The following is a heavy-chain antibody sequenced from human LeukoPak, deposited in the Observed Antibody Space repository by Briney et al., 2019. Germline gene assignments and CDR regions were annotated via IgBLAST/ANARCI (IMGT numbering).Heavy chain of an antibody. CDR2: IKEDGSEK. Sequence: PGGSLTLSCAASGFTFSSYWTSWVRQAPWKGLEWVANIKEDGSEKYYVDSVKGRFTISRDNAKNSLYLQMNSLRAGDTAAYSCARDPIDRRWNSYGSYKYYYYMDVWGKGTTVTVSS. CDR1: GFTFSSYW. D-gene: IGHD5-18*01. V-gene: IGHV3-7*01. J-gene: IGHJ6*03. CDR3: ARDPIDRRWNSYGSYKYYYYMDV.